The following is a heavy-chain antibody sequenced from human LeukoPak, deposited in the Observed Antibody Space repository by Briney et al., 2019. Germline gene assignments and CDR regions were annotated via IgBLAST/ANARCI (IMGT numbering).Heavy chain of an antibody. J-gene: IGHJ4*02. CDR3: ARALGYISSK. V-gene: IGHV1-18*01. Sequence: ASVKVSCKASGYTFTSYDISWVRQAPGQGLEWMGWISTSTGNTKYGQKVQGRVTMTTDSSTKTAYMELRSLRSDDTAVYYCARALGYISSKWGQGTLVTVSS. D-gene: IGHD6-13*01. CDR2: ISTSTGNT. CDR1: GYTFTSYD.